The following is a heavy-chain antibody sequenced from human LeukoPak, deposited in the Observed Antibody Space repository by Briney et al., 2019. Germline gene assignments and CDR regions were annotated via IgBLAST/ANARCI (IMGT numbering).Heavy chain of an antibody. CDR2: ISAYNGNT. D-gene: IGHD6-13*01. Sequence: GASVKVSCKASGYTFTSYGISWVRQAPGQGLEWMGWISAYNGNTNYAQKLQGRVTMTTDTSTSTAYMGLSSLRSDDTAIYYCARVTAPGTSAPALDFWGQGTLVTVSS. CDR1: GYTFTSYG. J-gene: IGHJ4*02. CDR3: ARVTAPGTSAPALDF. V-gene: IGHV1-18*01.